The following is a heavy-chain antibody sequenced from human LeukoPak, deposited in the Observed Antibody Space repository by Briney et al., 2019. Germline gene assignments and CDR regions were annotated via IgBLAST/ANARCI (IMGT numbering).Heavy chain of an antibody. CDR2: ISASGGST. Sequence: GGSLRLSCAASGFTFSSYAMSWVRQAPGKGLEWVSAISASGGSTFYADSVKGRFTISRDNSKNTLYLQMNSLRAEDTAVYYCAKLWGKYDFWSCYYQYYFDYWGQGTLVAVSS. CDR3: AKLWGKYDFWSCYYQYYFDY. CDR1: GFTFSSYA. D-gene: IGHD3-3*01. J-gene: IGHJ4*02. V-gene: IGHV3-23*01.